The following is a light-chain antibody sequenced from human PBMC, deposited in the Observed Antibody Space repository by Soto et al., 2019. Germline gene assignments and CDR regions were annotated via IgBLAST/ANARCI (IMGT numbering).Light chain of an antibody. CDR1: RSLSSTS. Sequence: EIVLTQSPGTLSLSPGERAALSCRASRSLSSTSLAWYQQRPGQAPTLLIYDVSSRDTGIPDRFSGSGSGTDFTLTINRLEPDDFAVYYCQQYGSSPRTFSQGTKVEIK. J-gene: IGKJ1*01. CDR3: QQYGSSPRT. CDR2: DVS. V-gene: IGKV3-20*01.